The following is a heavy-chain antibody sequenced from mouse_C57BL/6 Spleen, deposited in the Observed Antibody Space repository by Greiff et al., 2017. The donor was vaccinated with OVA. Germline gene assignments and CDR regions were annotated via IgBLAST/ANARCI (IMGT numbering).Heavy chain of an antibody. D-gene: IGHD2-4*01. CDR3: ARGGDYQYYAMDY. CDR2: IYPGDGDT. Sequence: QVQLKESGAELVKPGASVKISCKASGYAFSSYWMNWVKQRPGKGLEWIGQIYPGDGDTNYNGKFKGKATLTADKSSSTAYMQLSSLTSEDSAVYFCARGGDYQYYAMDYWGQGTSVTVSS. V-gene: IGHV1-80*01. CDR1: GYAFSSYW. J-gene: IGHJ4*01.